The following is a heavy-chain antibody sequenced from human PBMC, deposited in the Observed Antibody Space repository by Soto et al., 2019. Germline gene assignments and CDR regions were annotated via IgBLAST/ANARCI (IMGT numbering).Heavy chain of an antibody. CDR3: ARYYTSSWYIAVPGNNWFDP. J-gene: IGHJ5*02. D-gene: IGHD6-13*01. Sequence: QVQLVQSGAEVKKPGASVKVSCKASGYTFTSYGISWVRQAPGQGLEWMGWISAYSGNTNYAQKLQGRVTMTTDTATSTAYMELRSLRSDDTAVYYCARYYTSSWYIAVPGNNWFDPWGQGTLVTVSS. CDR1: GYTFTSYG. V-gene: IGHV1-18*01. CDR2: ISAYSGNT.